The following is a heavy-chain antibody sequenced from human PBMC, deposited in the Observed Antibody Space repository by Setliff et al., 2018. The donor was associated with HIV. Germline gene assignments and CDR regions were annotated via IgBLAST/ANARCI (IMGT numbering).Heavy chain of an antibody. V-gene: IGHV1-18*01. CDR1: GYTFSSYG. Sequence: ASVKVSCKASGYTFSSYGISWVRQAPGQGLEWMGRISGYNGITKYVQKLQGRVTMTTDTSTRTVYMELRSLRHDDTAEYFCARVPYRSAWFSGGHDAFDVWGQGTMVTVSS. J-gene: IGHJ3*01. CDR2: ISGYNGIT. D-gene: IGHD6-19*01. CDR3: ARVPYRSAWFSGGHDAFDV.